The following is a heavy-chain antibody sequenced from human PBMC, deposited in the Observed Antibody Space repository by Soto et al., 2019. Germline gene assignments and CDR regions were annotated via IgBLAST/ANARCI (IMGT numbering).Heavy chain of an antibody. D-gene: IGHD2-21*01. CDR1: GYTFTSYA. CDR2: INAGNGNT. CDR3: AREASVVPGVFDP. V-gene: IGHV1-3*01. J-gene: IGHJ5*02. Sequence: GASVKVSCKASGYTFTSYAMHWVRQAPGQRLEWMGWINAGNGNTKYSQKLQGRVTMTTDTSTSTAYMELRSLRSDDTAVYYCAREASVVPGVFDPWGQGTLVTVSS.